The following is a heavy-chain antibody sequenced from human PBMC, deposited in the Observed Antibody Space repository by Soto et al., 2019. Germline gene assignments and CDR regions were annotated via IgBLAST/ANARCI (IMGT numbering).Heavy chain of an antibody. D-gene: IGHD3-22*01. J-gene: IGHJ5*02. CDR3: ARPTRYYYDSSGQSAWIDP. Sequence: GASVKVSCKASGGTFSSYAISWVRQAPGQGLEWMGGIIPIFGTANYAQKFQGRVTITADESTSTAYMELSSLRSEDTAVYYCARPTRYYYDSSGQSAWIDPWGQGTLVTVSS. CDR1: GGTFSSYA. CDR2: IIPIFGTA. V-gene: IGHV1-69*13.